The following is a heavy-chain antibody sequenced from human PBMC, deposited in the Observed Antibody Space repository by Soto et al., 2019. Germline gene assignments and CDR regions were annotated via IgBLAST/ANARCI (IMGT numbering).Heavy chain of an antibody. CDR3: ARVDRSGYYPYYYYGMDV. V-gene: IGHV3-30-3*01. CDR2: ISYDGSNK. D-gene: IGHD3-3*01. Sequence: GGSLRLSCAASGFTFSSYAMHWVRQAPGKGLEWVAVISYDGSNKYYADSVKGRFTISRDNSKNTLYLQMNSLRAEDTAVYYCARVDRSGYYPYYYYGMDVWGQGTTVTVSS. J-gene: IGHJ6*02. CDR1: GFTFSSYA.